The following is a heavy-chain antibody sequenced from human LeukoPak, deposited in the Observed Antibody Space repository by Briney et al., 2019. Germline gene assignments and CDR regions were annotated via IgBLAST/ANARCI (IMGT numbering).Heavy chain of an antibody. D-gene: IGHD3-22*01. CDR3: ARDSGYDSRGFYYGGFDP. CDR2: IYYSGST. Sequence: SETLSLTCTVSGGSTSSSSYYWGWIRQPPGKGLEWIGSIYYSGSTYYNPSLKSRVSISGDTSKNQFSLTLSSVTVADTAVYYCARDSGYDSRGFYYGGFDPWGQGILVTVSS. J-gene: IGHJ5*02. V-gene: IGHV4-39*07. CDR1: GGSTSSSSYY.